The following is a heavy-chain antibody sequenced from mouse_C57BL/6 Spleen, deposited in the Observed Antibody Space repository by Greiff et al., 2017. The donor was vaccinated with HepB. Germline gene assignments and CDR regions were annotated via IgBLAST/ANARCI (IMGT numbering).Heavy chain of an antibody. CDR2: IDPSDSYT. CDR1: GYTFTSYW. V-gene: IGHV1-69*01. Sequence: QVQLKQPGAELVMPGASVKLSCKASGYTFTSYWMHWVKQRPGQGLEWIGEIDPSDSYTNYNQKFKGKSTLTVDKSSSTAYMQLSSLTSEDSAVYYCAGYYYGSSYEYFDVWGTGTTVTVSS. J-gene: IGHJ1*03. D-gene: IGHD1-1*01. CDR3: AGYYYGSSYEYFDV.